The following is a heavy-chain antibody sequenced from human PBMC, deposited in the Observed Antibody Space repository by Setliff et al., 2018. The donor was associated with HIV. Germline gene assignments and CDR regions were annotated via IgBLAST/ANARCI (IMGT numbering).Heavy chain of an antibody. CDR1: GYTFTAYG. Sequence: SVKVSCKSSGYTFTAYGLSWARQAPGQGLEWMGWISTYSDETSYAQKLQGRVTMTTDTSTSTAYMELRRLTFDDTAVYYCARDVEHMMDVWGQGTTVTVSS. CDR3: ARDVEHMMDV. CDR2: ISTYSDET. J-gene: IGHJ6*02. V-gene: IGHV1-18*01.